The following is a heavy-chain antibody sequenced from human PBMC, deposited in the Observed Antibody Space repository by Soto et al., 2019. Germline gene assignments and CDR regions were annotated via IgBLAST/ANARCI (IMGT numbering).Heavy chain of an antibody. J-gene: IGHJ4*02. CDR3: AAYFADTATFFDY. Sequence: SETLSLTFAVYGGSFSGYYWSWIRQPPGKGLEWIGEINHSGSTNYNPSLKSRVTISVDTSKNQFSLKLSSVTAADTAVYYCAAYFADTATFFDYCGQGTLVTVSS. V-gene: IGHV4-34*01. D-gene: IGHD3-9*01. CDR2: INHSGST. CDR1: GGSFSGYY.